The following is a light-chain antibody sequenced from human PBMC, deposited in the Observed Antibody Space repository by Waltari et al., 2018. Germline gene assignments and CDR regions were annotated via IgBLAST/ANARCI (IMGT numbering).Light chain of an antibody. CDR2: GAS. J-gene: IGKJ2*01. CDR3: QQFDSSSYT. CDR1: QSVSSNY. V-gene: IGKV3-20*01. Sequence: EIMLTQSPGTLSLSPGERATLSCRASQSVSSNYLAWYQQKPGQAPRLLSSGASSRATGIPDRFSGSGSGADFTLTISRLEPEDFAVYYCQQFDSSSYTFGQGTKLEIK.